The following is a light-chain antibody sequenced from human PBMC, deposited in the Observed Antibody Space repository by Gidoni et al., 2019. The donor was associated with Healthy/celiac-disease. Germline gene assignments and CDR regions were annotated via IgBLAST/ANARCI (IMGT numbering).Light chain of an antibody. CDR3: MQGTHWPQGVLT. J-gene: IGKJ4*01. CDR1: QSLVHSDGNTY. V-gene: IGKV2-30*02. CDR2: KVS. Sequence: DVVMTQSPLSLPVTLGQPASISCRSSQSLVHSDGNTYLNWFQQRPGQSPRRLIYKVSNRDSGVPDRFSGSGSGTDFTLKISRVETEDVGVYYCMQGTHWPQGVLTFGGWTKVEIK.